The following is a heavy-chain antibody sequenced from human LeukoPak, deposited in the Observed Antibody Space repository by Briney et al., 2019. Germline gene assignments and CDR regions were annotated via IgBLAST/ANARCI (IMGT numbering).Heavy chain of an antibody. V-gene: IGHV4-34*01. CDR3: AIVGATKWDY. CDR2: INHSGST. CDR1: GGSFSGYY. J-gene: IGHJ4*02. Sequence: SETLSLTCAVYGGSFSGYYWSWIRQPPGKGLEWIGEINHSGSTNYNPSLKSRVTISVDTSKNQFSLKLSSVTAADTAVYYCAIVGATKWDYWGQGTLDTVSS. D-gene: IGHD1-26*01.